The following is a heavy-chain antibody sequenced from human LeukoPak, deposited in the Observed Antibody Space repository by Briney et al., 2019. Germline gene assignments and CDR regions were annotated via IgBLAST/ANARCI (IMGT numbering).Heavy chain of an antibody. J-gene: IGHJ6*02. V-gene: IGHV4-30-2*01. CDR1: GGSISSGGYS. CDR2: IYHSGST. Sequence: SQTLSLTCAVSGGSISSGGYSWSWIRQPPGTGLEWIGYIYHSGSTYYNPSLKSRVTISVDRSKNQFSLKLSSVTAADTAVYYCARDLNGMDVWGQGTTVTVSS. CDR3: ARDLNGMDV.